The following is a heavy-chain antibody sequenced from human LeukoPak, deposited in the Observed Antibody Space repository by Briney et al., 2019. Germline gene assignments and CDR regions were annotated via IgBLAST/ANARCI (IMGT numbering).Heavy chain of an antibody. CDR2: IYPGDSDT. V-gene: IGHV5-51*01. D-gene: IGHD5-18*01. Sequence: GESLKISFKGSGYSFTSYWIGWVRQMPGKGLEWMGIIYPGDSDTRYSPSFQGQVTISADKSISTAYLQWSSLKASDTAMYYCARQADLDTAMGDYWGQGTLVTVSS. CDR3: ARQADLDTAMGDY. CDR1: GYSFTSYW. J-gene: IGHJ4*02.